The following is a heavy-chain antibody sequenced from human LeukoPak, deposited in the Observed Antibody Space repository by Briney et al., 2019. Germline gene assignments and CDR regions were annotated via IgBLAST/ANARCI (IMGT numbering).Heavy chain of an antibody. V-gene: IGHV4-34*01. CDR2: INHSGST. CDR3: ARGLRFLEWPYYYYYMDV. CDR1: GGSFSGYY. J-gene: IGHJ6*03. D-gene: IGHD3-3*01. Sequence: TSETVSLTCAVYGGSFSGYYWSWIRQPPGKGLEWIGEINHSGSTNYNPSLKSRVTISVDTSKNQFSLKLSSVTAADTAVYYCARGLRFLEWPYYYYYMDVWGKGTTVTVSS.